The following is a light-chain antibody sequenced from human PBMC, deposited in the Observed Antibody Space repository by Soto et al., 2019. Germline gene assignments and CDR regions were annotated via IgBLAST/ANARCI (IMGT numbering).Light chain of an antibody. Sequence: QSALTQPASVSGSPGQSITISCTGTSSDVGSFNFVSWYQQHPGTAPKLMIYEVSERPSGVSNRFSGSKSVNTASLTISGLQAEDEADYYCCSYAGSSTFVFGTGTKLTVL. CDR3: CSYAGSSTFV. J-gene: IGLJ1*01. CDR2: EVS. V-gene: IGLV2-23*02. CDR1: SSDVGSFNF.